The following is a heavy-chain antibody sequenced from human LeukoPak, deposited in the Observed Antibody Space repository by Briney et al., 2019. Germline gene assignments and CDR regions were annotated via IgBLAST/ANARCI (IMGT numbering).Heavy chain of an antibody. V-gene: IGHV3-9*01. CDR3: AKASNRGHYFDY. CDR1: GFTFDDYA. J-gene: IGHJ4*02. Sequence: GGSLRLSCAASGFTFDDYAMHWVRQAPGKGLEGVSGFTSNSGSIVYADSVKGRFTISRDNAKNSLFLQMNTLRAEDTALYYCAKASNRGHYFDYWGQGALVTVSS. CDR2: FTSNSGSI.